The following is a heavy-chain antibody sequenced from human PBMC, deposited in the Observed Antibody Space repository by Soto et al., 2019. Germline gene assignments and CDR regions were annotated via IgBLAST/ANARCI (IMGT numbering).Heavy chain of an antibody. D-gene: IGHD6-19*01. CDR2: IWYDGSNK. Sequence: PGGSLRLSCAASGFTFSSYGMHWVRQAPGKGLEWVAVIWYDGSNKYYADSVKGRFTISRDNSKNTLYLQMNSLRAEDTAVYYCARDPRYSSGWPVTTYFDYWGQGTLVTVSS. V-gene: IGHV3-33*01. CDR3: ARDPRYSSGWPVTTYFDY. J-gene: IGHJ4*02. CDR1: GFTFSSYG.